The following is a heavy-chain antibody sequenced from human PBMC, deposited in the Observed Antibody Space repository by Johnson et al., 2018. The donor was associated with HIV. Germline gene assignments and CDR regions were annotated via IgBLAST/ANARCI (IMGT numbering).Heavy chain of an antibody. CDR1: GFTFSSYG. CDR2: IWYDGSNK. V-gene: IGHV3-33*01. CDR3: ARESVALVAFDI. Sequence: QVQLVESGGGVVQPGRSLRLSCAASGFTFSSYGMHWVRQAPGKGLEWVAVIWYDGSNKYYADSVKGRFTISRDNSKNTLYLHMNSLRAEDTAVYYCARESVALVAFDIWGQGTMVTVSS. J-gene: IGHJ3*02.